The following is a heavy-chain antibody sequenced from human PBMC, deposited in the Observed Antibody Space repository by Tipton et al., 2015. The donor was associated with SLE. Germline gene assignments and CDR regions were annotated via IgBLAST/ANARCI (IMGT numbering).Heavy chain of an antibody. CDR2: IYHSESP. Sequence: GLVKPSGTLSLTCAVSGGSIISSSWWSWVRQPPGKGLEWIGDIYHSESPNYNPSLKSRVTISVDTSKNQFSLKLSSVTAADTAVYYCARRAAAGLRHWGQGTLVTVSS. CDR3: ARRAAAGLRH. CDR1: GGSIISSSW. V-gene: IGHV4-4*02. D-gene: IGHD6-13*01. J-gene: IGHJ1*01.